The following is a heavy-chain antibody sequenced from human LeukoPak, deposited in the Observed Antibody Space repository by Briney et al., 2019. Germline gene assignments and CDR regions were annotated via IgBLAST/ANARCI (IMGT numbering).Heavy chain of an antibody. J-gene: IGHJ4*02. D-gene: IGHD3-22*01. CDR1: GGSFSDYY. CDR3: PRDPGYDTSGYYYGYFDY. V-gene: IGHV4-34*01. Sequence: PSETLSLTCAVYGGSFSDYYWTWIRQPPGKGLEWFGEIYHSGSTNYNPSLKSRVTISVDTSKNQFSLKLYSVTAADTAVYYCPRDPGYDTSGYYYGYFDYWGLGTLVTVSS. CDR2: IYHSGST.